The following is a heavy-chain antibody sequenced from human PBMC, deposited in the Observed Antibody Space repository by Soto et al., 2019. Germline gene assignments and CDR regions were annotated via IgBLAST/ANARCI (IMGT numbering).Heavy chain of an antibody. CDR1: GYTFTSYD. CDR2: MNPNSGNT. Sequence: QVQLVQSGAEVKKPGASVKVSCKASGYTFTSYDINWVRQATGQGLEWMGWMNPNSGNTGYAQKFQGRVTMTRNTPINTAYMWRGRLGSEDTAVYYCARGGKDIVLVPAAIAFNYYYYGMDVWGQGTTVTVSS. CDR3: ARGGKDIVLVPAAIAFNYYYYGMDV. V-gene: IGHV1-8*01. J-gene: IGHJ6*02. D-gene: IGHD2-2*01.